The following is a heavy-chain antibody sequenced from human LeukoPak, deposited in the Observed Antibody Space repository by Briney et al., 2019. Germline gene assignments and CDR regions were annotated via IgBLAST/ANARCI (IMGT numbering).Heavy chain of an antibody. J-gene: IGHJ6*02. CDR1: CFTFSNYG. CDR3: ARVVPTGYGGYKTYYYYFAMDV. CDR2: ISNDGSNK. D-gene: IGHD5-12*01. Sequence: GGSLRLSCAASCFTFSNYGVHRVRQAPGQGLQWVALISNDGSNKYYTDSVKGRFTISRDNSKNALYLEMNSLRAEDTAVYFRARVVPTGYGGYKTYYYYFAMDVWGQGTAVTVSS. V-gene: IGHV3-30*03.